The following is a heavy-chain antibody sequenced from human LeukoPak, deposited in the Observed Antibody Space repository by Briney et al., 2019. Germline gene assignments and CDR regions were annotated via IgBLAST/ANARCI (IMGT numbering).Heavy chain of an antibody. CDR2: ISSGSSTI. CDR1: GFTFSTFD. CDR3: ARLRYCAMDV. V-gene: IGHV3-48*01. Sequence: PGGSLRLSCAASGFTFSTFDMNRVRQAPGKGLEWVSYISSGSSTIYYADSVKGRFTISRDNAKNSLYLQMNSLRAEDTAVYYCARLRYCAMDVWGQGTTVIVSS. J-gene: IGHJ6*02.